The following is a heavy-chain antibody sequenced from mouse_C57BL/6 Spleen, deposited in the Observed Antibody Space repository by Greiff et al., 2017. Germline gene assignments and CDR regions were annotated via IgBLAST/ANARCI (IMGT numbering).Heavy chain of an antibody. CDR3: ARELNWYFDV. CDR2: ISDGGSYT. J-gene: IGHJ1*03. V-gene: IGHV5-4*01. CDR1: RFTFSSYA. Sequence: EVKLVESGGGLVKPGGSLKLSCAASRFTFSSYAMSWVRQTPEKRLEWVATISDGGSYTYYPDNVKGRFTISRDNAKNNLYLHMSHLKSEDTAMYYCARELNWYFDVWGTGTTVTVSS.